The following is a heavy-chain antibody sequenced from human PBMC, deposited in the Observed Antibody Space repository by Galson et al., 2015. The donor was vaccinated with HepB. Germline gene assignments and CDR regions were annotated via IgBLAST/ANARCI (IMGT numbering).Heavy chain of an antibody. CDR2: ISYDGDNT. D-gene: IGHD1-1*01. CDR3: AREVEEDVKAFDA. Sequence: SLRLSCAASGFTFSDFGMHWVRQAPGKGLESVAIISYDGDNTYFANSVKGRFTFSRDNSKNTLSLQMNSLRVDDTAMYYCAREVEEDVKAFDAWSQGPLV. J-gene: IGHJ3*01. CDR1: GFTFSDFG. V-gene: IGHV3-30*03.